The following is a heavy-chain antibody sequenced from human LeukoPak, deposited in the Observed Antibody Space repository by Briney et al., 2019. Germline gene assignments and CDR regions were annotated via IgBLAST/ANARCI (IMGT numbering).Heavy chain of an antibody. D-gene: IGHD6-19*01. Sequence: GGSLRLSCAASGFTFSSYSMNWVRQAPGKGLEWVSYISSSSNTIYYADSVKGRFTISRDNAKNSLYLQMNSLRDEDTAVYYCAKSIAVAGTMDFDYWGQGTLVTVSS. CDR1: GFTFSSYS. CDR2: ISSSSNTI. V-gene: IGHV3-48*02. J-gene: IGHJ4*02. CDR3: AKSIAVAGTMDFDY.